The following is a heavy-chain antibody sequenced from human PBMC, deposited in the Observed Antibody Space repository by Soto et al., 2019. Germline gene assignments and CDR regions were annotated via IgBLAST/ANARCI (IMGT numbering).Heavy chain of an antibody. CDR2: MYYGGSP. CDR1: GGSISSYY. CDR3: ASQRGLGGSLLYRYFDS. V-gene: IGHV4-59*12. D-gene: IGHD3-10*01. Sequence: SETLSLTWTVSGGSISSYYWSWLRQPPGKGLEWIGYMYYGGSPNYNPSLKSRVTISVDTSKNQFSLKLSSVTAEDTAMYYCASQRGLGGSLLYRYFDSWGQGTLVTVSS. J-gene: IGHJ4*02.